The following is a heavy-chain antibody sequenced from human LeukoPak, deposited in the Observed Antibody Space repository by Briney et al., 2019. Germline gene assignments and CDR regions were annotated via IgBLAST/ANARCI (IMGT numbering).Heavy chain of an antibody. CDR3: ASSRYDSSGYYGIIGY. J-gene: IGHJ4*02. CDR2: ISSSGSTI. V-gene: IGHV3-48*03. D-gene: IGHD3-22*01. CDR1: GFTFSSYE. Sequence: GGSLRLSCAASGFTFSSYEMNWVRQAPGKGLEWVSYISSSGSTIYYADSVKGRFTISRDNHKNSLYLQMNSLRAEDTALYYCASSRYDSSGYYGIIGYWGQGTLVTVSS.